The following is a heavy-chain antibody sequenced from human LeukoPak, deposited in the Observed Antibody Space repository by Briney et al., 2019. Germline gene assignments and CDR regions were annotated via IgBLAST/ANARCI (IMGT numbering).Heavy chain of an antibody. CDR3: ARQFIAAAPFDY. Sequence: GRSLRLSCAASGFTFRSYGIHWVRQAPGKGLDWVAFIHHDGSNKYYADSVRGRFTISRDNSKNTLYLQMNSLRAEDTAVYYCARQFIAAAPFDYWGQGTLVTVSS. J-gene: IGHJ4*02. V-gene: IGHV3-30*03. CDR1: GFTFRSYG. D-gene: IGHD6-13*01. CDR2: IHHDGSNK.